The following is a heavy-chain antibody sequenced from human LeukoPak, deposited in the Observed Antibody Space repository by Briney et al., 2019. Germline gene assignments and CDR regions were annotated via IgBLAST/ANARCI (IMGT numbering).Heavy chain of an antibody. CDR1: GFTFSSYG. CDR3: ARDSRYFDWLLSLSSYGMDV. CDR2: IKQDGSEK. J-gene: IGHJ6*02. V-gene: IGHV3-7*01. Sequence: GGSLRLSCAASGFTFSSYGMSWVRQAPGKGLEWVANIKQDGSEKYYVDSVKGRFTISRDNAKNSLYLQMNSLRAEDTALYYCARDSRYFDWLLSLSSYGMDVWGQGTTVTVSS. D-gene: IGHD3-9*01.